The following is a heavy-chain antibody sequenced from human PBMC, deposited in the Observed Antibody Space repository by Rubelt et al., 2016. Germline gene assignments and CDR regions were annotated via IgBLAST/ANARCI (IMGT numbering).Heavy chain of an antibody. CDR1: GGSMKSSNYY. CDR2: ISHSGTT. CDR3: ARGRFSYGSFSAPYDY. D-gene: IGHD3-10*01. Sequence: QVQLQESGPGLVKPSETLFFSCTVSGGSMKSSNYYWGWIRQPPGKGLEWIGEISHSGTTYYNPSLKSRVTISVDTSRDQVSLRWNSMTAADTAVYYCARGRFSYGSFSAPYDYWGQGTLVTVSS. J-gene: IGHJ4*02. V-gene: IGHV4-39*07.